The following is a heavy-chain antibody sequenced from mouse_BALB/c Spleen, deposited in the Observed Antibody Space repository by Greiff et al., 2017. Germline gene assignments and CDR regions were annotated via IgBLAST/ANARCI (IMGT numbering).Heavy chain of an antibody. Sequence: VQLQQSGAELVKPGASVKLSCKASGYTFTEYTIHWVKQRSGQGLEWIGWFYPGSGSIKYNEKFKDKATLTADKSSSTVYMELSRLTSEDSAVYFCARHGRGGPSYYYGSSPFAYWGQGTLVTVSA. D-gene: IGHD1-1*01. CDR2: FYPGSGSI. V-gene: IGHV1-62-2*01. J-gene: IGHJ3*01. CDR3: ARHGRGGPSYYYGSSPFAY. CDR1: GYTFTEYT.